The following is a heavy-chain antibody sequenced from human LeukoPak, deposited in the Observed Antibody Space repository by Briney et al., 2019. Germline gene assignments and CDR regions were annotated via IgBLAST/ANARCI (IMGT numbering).Heavy chain of an antibody. V-gene: IGHV1-2*04. CDR3: ARGRVGYCSSTSCPAYYFDY. D-gene: IGHD2-2*03. CDR2: INPNSGGT. CDR1: GYTFTGYY. J-gene: IGHJ4*02. Sequence: ASVKVSCTASGYTFTGYYMHWVRQAPGQGLEWMGWINPNSGGTNYAQKFQGWVTMTRDTSISTAYMELSRLRSDDTAVYYCARGRVGYCSSTSCPAYYFDYWGQGTLVTVSS.